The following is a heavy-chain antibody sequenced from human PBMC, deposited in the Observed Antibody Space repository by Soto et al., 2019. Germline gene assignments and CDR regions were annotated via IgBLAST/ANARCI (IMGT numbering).Heavy chain of an antibody. CDR3: ARAFGSTDY. Sequence: QVQLVQSGAEVKKPGASVKVSCEASGYTFSSYGISWVRQAPGQGVEWMGWISGYNSITRYAQTFQGRVTMTTDTSTRTAYMELRSLSSDDMAVYYCARAFGSTDYWGQGTLVTVSS. CDR2: ISGYNSIT. V-gene: IGHV1-18*03. J-gene: IGHJ4*02. CDR1: GYTFSSYG. D-gene: IGHD6-13*01.